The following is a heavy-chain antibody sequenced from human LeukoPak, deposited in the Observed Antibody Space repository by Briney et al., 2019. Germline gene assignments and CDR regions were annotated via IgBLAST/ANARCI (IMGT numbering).Heavy chain of an antibody. CDR1: GFTFSDYQ. V-gene: IGHV3-11*03. CDR3: AKAYYDTSGRMGGFDY. Sequence: PGGSLRLSCAASGFTFSDYQMSWIRQAPGEGLEWVSYISSSSSYTNYADSVKGRFTISRDNAKNSLYLQMNSLRAEDTAVYYCAKAYYDTSGRMGGFDYWGQGTLVTVSS. CDR2: ISSSSSYT. J-gene: IGHJ4*02. D-gene: IGHD3-22*01.